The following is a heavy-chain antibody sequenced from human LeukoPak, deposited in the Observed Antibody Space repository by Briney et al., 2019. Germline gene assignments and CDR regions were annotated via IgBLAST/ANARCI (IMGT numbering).Heavy chain of an antibody. V-gene: IGHV4-4*02. CDR3: VGNGYYALDY. CDR2: IYHSGGT. J-gene: IGHJ4*02. Sequence: PSETLSLTCAVSCDPINSIDWWSWVRQSTARGLEWIGEIYHSGGTNYNPSLKSRVTIYVDKSKNHLSLKLTSVTAADTAVYFCVGNGYYALDYWGQGALVTVAS. D-gene: IGHD2/OR15-2a*01. CDR1: CDPINSIDW.